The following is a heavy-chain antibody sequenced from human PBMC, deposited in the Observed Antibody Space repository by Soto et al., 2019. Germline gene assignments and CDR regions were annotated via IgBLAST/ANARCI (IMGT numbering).Heavy chain of an antibody. CDR3: ARDLEQLGLNWFDP. D-gene: IGHD6-6*01. Sequence: GGSLRLSCAASGFTFSSYWMSWVRQAPGKGLEWVANIKQDGSEKYYVDSVKGRFTISRDNAKNSPYLQMNSLRAEDTAVYYCARDLEQLGLNWFDPWGQGTLVTVSS. CDR2: IKQDGSEK. V-gene: IGHV3-7*01. CDR1: GFTFSSYW. J-gene: IGHJ5*02.